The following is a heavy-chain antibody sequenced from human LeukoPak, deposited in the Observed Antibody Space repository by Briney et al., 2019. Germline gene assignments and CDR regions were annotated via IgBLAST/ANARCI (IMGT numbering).Heavy chain of an antibody. CDR2: ISGFGGNT. CDR3: AKDQEGSGAYPHFHS. CDR1: GFTFSRYA. V-gene: IGHV3-23*01. Sequence: PGRTLRLSCAASGFTFSRYAMSWIRQAPGKGLEWASGISGFGGNTFYTDSVRGRFTIYRDNSKNTLYLQINSLRLEDSAFFSFAKDQEGSGAYPHFHSWGQGTLVSVSS. D-gene: IGHD3-10*01. J-gene: IGHJ4*02.